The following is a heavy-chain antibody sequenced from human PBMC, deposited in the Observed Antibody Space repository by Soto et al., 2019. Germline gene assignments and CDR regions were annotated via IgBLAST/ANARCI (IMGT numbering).Heavy chain of an antibody. Sequence: QVQLVESGGGVVQPGRSLRLSCAASGFTFSSYGMHWVRQAPGKGLEWVAVISYDGSNKYYADSVKGRFTISRDNSKNTLYLQMNSLRAEDTAVYYCANLPYSNYVSTIRKYDAFDIWGQGTMVTVSS. J-gene: IGHJ3*02. D-gene: IGHD4-4*01. V-gene: IGHV3-30*18. CDR2: ISYDGSNK. CDR1: GFTFSSYG. CDR3: ANLPYSNYVSTIRKYDAFDI.